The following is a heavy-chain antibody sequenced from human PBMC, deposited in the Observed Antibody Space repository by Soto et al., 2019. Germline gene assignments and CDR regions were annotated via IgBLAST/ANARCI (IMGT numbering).Heavy chain of an antibody. Sequence: SETLSLTCTVSGGSISSYYWSWIRQPPGKGLEWIGYIYYSGSTNYNPSLKSRVTISVDTSKNQFSLKLSSVTAADTAVYYCARDERPHDYDSFTGAFDIWGQGTMVTVSS. CDR2: IYYSGST. D-gene: IGHD3-22*01. CDR3: ARDERPHDYDSFTGAFDI. J-gene: IGHJ3*02. V-gene: IGHV4-59*01. CDR1: GGSISSYY.